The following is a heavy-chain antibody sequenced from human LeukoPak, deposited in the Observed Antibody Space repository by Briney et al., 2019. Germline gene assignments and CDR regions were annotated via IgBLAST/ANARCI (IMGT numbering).Heavy chain of an antibody. V-gene: IGHV4-39*01. CDR1: GGSISSSSYY. J-gene: IGHJ6*03. CDR2: IYYSGST. D-gene: IGHD3-16*01. CDR3: AGQIWVSEEFTDYYYMDV. Sequence: SETLSLTCTVSGGSISSSSYYWGWIRQPPGKGLEWIGSIYYSGSTYYNPSLKSRVTISVDTSKNQFSLKLSSVTAADTAVYYCAGQIWVSEEFTDYYYMDVWGKGTTVTVSS.